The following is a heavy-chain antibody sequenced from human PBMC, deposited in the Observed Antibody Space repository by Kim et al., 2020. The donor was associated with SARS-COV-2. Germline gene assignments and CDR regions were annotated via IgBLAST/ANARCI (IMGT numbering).Heavy chain of an antibody. CDR1: ASSFYSYA. J-gene: IGHJ4*01. CDR3: ATDVSHWVGASEF. CDR2: ISGDSGNI. V-gene: IGHV3-23*01. Sequence: GGSLRLSCVASASSFYSYAMAWVRQSPGKGLEWVSTISGDSGNIYYADSVKGRFTISRDNSKDTLYLQINYLRVDDTAVYYCATDVSHWVGASEFWGHGTLVSVTS. D-gene: IGHD1-26*01.